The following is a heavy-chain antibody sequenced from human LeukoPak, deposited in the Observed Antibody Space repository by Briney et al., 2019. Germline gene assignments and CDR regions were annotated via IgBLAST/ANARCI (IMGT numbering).Heavy chain of an antibody. CDR2: MYTSGST. D-gene: IGHD3-16*02. J-gene: IGHJ4*02. CDR3: ARDWQLRLGELSFDY. CDR1: GGPISSYY. Sequence: SETLSLTCTVPGGPISSYYWSWIRQPAGKGLEWIGRMYTSGSTNYNPSLKSRVTMSVDTSKNQFSLKLSSVTAADTAVYYCARDWQLRLGELSFDYWGQGTLVTVSS. V-gene: IGHV4-4*07.